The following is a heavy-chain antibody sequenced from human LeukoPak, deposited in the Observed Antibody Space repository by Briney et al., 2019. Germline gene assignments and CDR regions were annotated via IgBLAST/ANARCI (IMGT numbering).Heavy chain of an antibody. D-gene: IGHD6-13*01. CDR1: GGSISSYY. Sequence: SETLSLTCTVSGGSISSYYWSWIRQPPGKGLEWIGYIYYGGSTNHNPSLKSRVTISVDTSKNHFSLKLSSVTAADTAIYYCARGSTGYSSTWYNYWGQGTLVTVSS. CDR3: ARGSTGYSSTWYNY. CDR2: IYYGGST. J-gene: IGHJ4*02. V-gene: IGHV4-59*01.